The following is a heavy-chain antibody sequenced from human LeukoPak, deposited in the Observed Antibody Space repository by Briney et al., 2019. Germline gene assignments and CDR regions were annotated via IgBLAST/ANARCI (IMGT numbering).Heavy chain of an antibody. CDR1: GGSISSYY. CDR3: ARTPGGHFDY. V-gene: IGHV4-59*08. D-gene: IGHD3-10*01. CDR2: IYYRGST. Sequence: SETLSLTCTVSGGSISSYYWSWIRQPPGKGLEWIGYIYYRGSTNYNPSLKSRVTISVDTSKNQFSLKLSSVTAADTAVYYCARTPGGHFDYWGQGTLVTVSS. J-gene: IGHJ4*02.